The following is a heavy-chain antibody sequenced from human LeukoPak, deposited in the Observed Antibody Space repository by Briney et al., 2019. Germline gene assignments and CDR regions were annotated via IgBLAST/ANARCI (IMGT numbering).Heavy chain of an antibody. CDR3: ARLPRGTEDSSGYHVDY. Sequence: ASVKVSCKASGYTLTGYYIHWVRQAPGQGLEWMGWINPNSGGTNYAQKFQGRVTMTRDMSSSTAYMELSRLRFDDTAVYYCARLPRGTEDSSGYHVDYWGEGTRVTVST. V-gene: IGHV1-2*02. CDR1: GYTLTGYY. D-gene: IGHD3-22*01. J-gene: IGHJ4*02. CDR2: INPNSGGT.